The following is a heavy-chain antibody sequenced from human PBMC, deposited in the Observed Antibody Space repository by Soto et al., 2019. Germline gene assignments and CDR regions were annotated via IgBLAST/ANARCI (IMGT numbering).Heavy chain of an antibody. CDR2: IVPVFGTP. CDR3: ARGSNYLSTGYYFDN. D-gene: IGHD3-22*01. J-gene: IGHJ5*02. Sequence: SVKVSCKASGGVFSNYALTWVRQAPGQGLEWVGGIVPVFGTPNYAPKFQGRVTVTADESTRTGYMELSSLTSEDTAMYYCARGSNYLSTGYYFDNWGQGTLVTVSS. V-gene: IGHV1-69*13. CDR1: GGVFSNYA.